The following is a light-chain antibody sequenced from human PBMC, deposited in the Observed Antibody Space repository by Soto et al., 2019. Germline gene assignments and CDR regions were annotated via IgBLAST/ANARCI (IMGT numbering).Light chain of an antibody. J-gene: IGLJ2*01. CDR2: EVR. CDR1: SSDVGGYDY. Sequence: QSALTQPPSASGSPGQSVTISCTGTSSDVGGYDYVSWYQQHPGKAPKLMFYEVRHRPSGVSNRFSGSKSGHTASLTISGLQAEDEADYYCSSYTRFSTLVFGGGTKLTVL. V-gene: IGLV2-14*01. CDR3: SSYTRFSTLV.